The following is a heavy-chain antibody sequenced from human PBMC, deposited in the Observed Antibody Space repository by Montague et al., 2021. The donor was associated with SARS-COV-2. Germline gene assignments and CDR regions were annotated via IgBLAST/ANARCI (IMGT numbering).Heavy chain of an antibody. D-gene: IGHD4-17*01. CDR2: IKQYGSEK. V-gene: IGHV3-7*01. CDR1: GFTFSSYW. Sequence: SLRLSCAASGFTFSSYWMSRVRQAPGKGLEWVANIKQYGSEKYYVDSVKGRFTISRDNAKNSLYLQMNSLRAEDTAVYYCARDGYGDYPFDYWGQGTLVTVSS. CDR3: ARDGYGDYPFDY. J-gene: IGHJ4*02.